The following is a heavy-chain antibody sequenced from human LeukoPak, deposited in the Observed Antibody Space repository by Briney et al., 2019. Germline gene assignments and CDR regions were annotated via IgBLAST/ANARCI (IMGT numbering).Heavy chain of an antibody. J-gene: IGHJ5*02. CDR2: INPNSGGT. D-gene: IGHD5-24*01. Sequence: ASVKVSCKASGYTFAGYCMHWVRQAPGQGLEWMGWINPNSGGTNYAQKFQGRVTMTRDTSISTAYMELSRLRSDDTAVYYCARVWGDGYNEGWFDPWGQGTLVTVSS. CDR3: ARVWGDGYNEGWFDP. CDR1: GYTFAGYC. V-gene: IGHV1-2*02.